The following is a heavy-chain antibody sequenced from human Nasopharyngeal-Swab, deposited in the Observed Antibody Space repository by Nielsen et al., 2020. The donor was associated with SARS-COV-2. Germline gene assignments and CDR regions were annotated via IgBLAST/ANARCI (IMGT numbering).Heavy chain of an antibody. D-gene: IGHD1-26*01. J-gene: IGHJ6*02. CDR2: IYYSGST. Sequence: SETLSLTCTVSGGSMNIFYWSWIRQPPGKGLEWIGYIYYSGSTNYNPSLKSRVTISIDTSKNQFSLKLSSVTAADTALYFCERHRPRVGYYYGMDVWGQGTTVTVSS. CDR3: ERHRPRVGYYYGMDV. V-gene: IGHV4-59*08. CDR1: GGSMNIFY.